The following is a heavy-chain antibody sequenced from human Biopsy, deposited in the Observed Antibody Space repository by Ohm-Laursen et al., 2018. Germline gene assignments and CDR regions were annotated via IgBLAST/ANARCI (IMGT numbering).Heavy chain of an antibody. CDR3: AGAGGHSF. D-gene: IGHD3-16*01. CDR1: GVTLSGYG. V-gene: IGHV3-66*01. CDR2: IHGSGRT. Sequence: GSLRLSCAAPGVTLSGYGMNWVRQAPGKGLEWVSMIHGSGRTDYADSVKGRFTVSRDNSKDTVYLQMNALRVDDTAMYYCAGAGGHSFWGQGALVTVSS. J-gene: IGHJ4*02.